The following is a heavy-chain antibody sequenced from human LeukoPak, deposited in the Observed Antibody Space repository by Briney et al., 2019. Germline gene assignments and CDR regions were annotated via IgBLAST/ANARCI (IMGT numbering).Heavy chain of an antibody. CDR3: AKGTYSYGYFY. Sequence: GGSLRLSCAASGFTFSSYGMSWVRQAPGKGLEWVSAISGSGGSTYYADSVKGRFTISRDNSKNTLYLQMNSLRAEDTAVYYCAKGTYSYGYFYWGQGTLVTVSS. CDR1: GFTFSSYG. CDR2: ISGSGGST. V-gene: IGHV3-23*01. D-gene: IGHD5-18*01. J-gene: IGHJ4*02.